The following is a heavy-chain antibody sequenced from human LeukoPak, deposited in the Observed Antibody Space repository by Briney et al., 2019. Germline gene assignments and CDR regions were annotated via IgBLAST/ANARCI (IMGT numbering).Heavy chain of an antibody. J-gene: IGHJ3*02. Sequence: GGSLRLSCAASGFTFSSYSMNWVRQAPGKGLEWVSSISSSSSYIYYADSVKGRFTISRDNAKNSLYLQMNSLRAEDTAVYYCARSLPGIMITFGGVTPFDIWGQGTMVTVSS. CDR1: GFTFSSYS. D-gene: IGHD3-16*01. CDR2: ISSSSSYI. CDR3: ARSLPGIMITFGGVTPFDI. V-gene: IGHV3-21*01.